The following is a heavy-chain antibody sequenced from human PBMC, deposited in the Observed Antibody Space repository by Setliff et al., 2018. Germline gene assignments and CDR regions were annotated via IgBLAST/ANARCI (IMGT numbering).Heavy chain of an antibody. CDR3: TWGPGGYFDF. CDR1: GYTFTDYY. J-gene: IGHJ4*02. CDR2: INTYSGAT. V-gene: IGHV1-2*02. Sequence: ASVKVSCKAPGYTFTDYYMQWVRQAPGQGLEWMGNINTYSGATNYAHKFQGRVTMTTDTSITTAYMELNSLTSDDTAVYFCTWGPGGYFDFWGQGTLVTVSS. D-gene: IGHD3-22*01.